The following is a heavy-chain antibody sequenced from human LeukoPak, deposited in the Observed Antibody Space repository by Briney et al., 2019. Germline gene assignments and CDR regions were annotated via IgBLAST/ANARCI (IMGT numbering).Heavy chain of an antibody. CDR1: GFTFRNFW. V-gene: IGHV3-7*01. D-gene: IGHD3-16*02. CDR3: ARHIMITFGGVIANDY. CDR2: IKQDGSEK. J-gene: IGHJ4*02. Sequence: GGSLRLSCAASGFTFRNFWMIWVRQAPGKGLEWVANIKQDGSEKYYVDSVKGRFTISRDNAKNSVYLQMNSLRAEDTAVYYCARHIMITFGGVIANDYWGQGTLVTVSS.